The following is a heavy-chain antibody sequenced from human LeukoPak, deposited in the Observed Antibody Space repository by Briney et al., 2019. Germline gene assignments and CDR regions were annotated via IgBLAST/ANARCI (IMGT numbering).Heavy chain of an antibody. CDR1: GGSINGGSYY. D-gene: IGHD3-3*01. CDR2: ISPSGST. V-gene: IGHV4-61*02. J-gene: IGHJ4*02. CDR3: ARDQARYYDFWSGYSTPFDY. Sequence: SETLSLTCTVSGGSINGGSYYWTWLRQPAGKGLEWIGRISPSGSTNHNPSLTSRVTISVDTSKNQFSLKLSSVTAADTAVYYCARDQARYYDFWSGYSTPFDYWGQGTLVTVSS.